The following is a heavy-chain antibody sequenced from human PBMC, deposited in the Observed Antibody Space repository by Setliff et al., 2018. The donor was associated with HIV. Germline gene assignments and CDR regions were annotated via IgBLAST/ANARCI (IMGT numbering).Heavy chain of an antibody. J-gene: IGHJ6*03. D-gene: IGHD3-22*01. CDR2: INHSGST. Sequence: PSETLSLTCAVYGESFSGYYWNWIRQPPGKGLEWIGEINHSGSTKYNPFLKSRVTISVDTSKKQFSLKLSSVTATDTAVYYCARGFSGHYSFTGYMDVWGKGTTVTVSS. V-gene: IGHV4-34*01. CDR3: ARGFSGHYSFTGYMDV. CDR1: GESFSGYY.